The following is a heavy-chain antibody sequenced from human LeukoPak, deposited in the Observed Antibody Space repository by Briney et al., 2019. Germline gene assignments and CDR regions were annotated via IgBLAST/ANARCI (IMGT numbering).Heavy chain of an antibody. D-gene: IGHD1-26*01. CDR1: GFTFSTYW. CDR3: ARSIVGAAFDS. J-gene: IGHJ4*02. CDR2: IDGDGSAT. V-gene: IGHV3-74*01. Sequence: GGSLRLSCAASGFTFSTYWMHWVRHAPEKGLVWVSRIDGDGSATNYADSVKGRFTISRDNAKNTLYLQMNSLRAEDTAVYYCARSIVGAAFDSWGQGTLVTVSS.